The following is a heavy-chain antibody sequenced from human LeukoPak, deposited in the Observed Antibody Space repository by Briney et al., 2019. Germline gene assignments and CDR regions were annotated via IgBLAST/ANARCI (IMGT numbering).Heavy chain of an antibody. D-gene: IGHD3-3*01. Sequence: TGGSLRLSCEASGFTFSNYGMHWVRQAPGKGLEWAAFIRHDGSKIYYADSVKGRFTISRDSSKSTLYLQTNSLRAEDTAVYYCAREMGGLRFLEWLKTPSDVWGKGTTVTVSS. CDR1: GFTFSNYG. V-gene: IGHV3-30*02. J-gene: IGHJ6*04. CDR3: AREMGGLRFLEWLKTPSDV. CDR2: IRHDGSKI.